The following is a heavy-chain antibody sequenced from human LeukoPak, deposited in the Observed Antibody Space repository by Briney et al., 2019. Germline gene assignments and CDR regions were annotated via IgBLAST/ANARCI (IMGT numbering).Heavy chain of an antibody. D-gene: IGHD2-15*01. J-gene: IGHJ4*02. CDR2: IGGGGAKT. CDR1: GFAFSNCG. CDR3: AKSVVVITFRFDD. Sequence: PGGSLRLSCAASGFAFSNCGMGWVRQAPGRGLEWVSSIGGGGAKTYYADSVKGRFTISRDNSKDTLYLQMDSLRAEDTAVYYCAKSVVVITFRFDDWGQGALVTVSS. V-gene: IGHV3-23*01.